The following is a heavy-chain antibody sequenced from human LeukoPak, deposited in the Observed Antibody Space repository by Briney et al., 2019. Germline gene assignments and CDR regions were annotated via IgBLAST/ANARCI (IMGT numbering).Heavy chain of an antibody. V-gene: IGHV4-59*01. D-gene: IGHD4-17*01. J-gene: IGHJ5*02. CDR3: ARITTVTQTFDP. CDR1: GFTFSSYA. CDR2: IYYSGST. Sequence: GSLRLSCAASGFTFSSYAMSWVRQAPGKGLEWIGYIYYSGSTNYNPSLKSRVTISVDTSKNQFSLKLSSVTAADTAVYYCARITTVTQTFDPWGQGTLVTVSS.